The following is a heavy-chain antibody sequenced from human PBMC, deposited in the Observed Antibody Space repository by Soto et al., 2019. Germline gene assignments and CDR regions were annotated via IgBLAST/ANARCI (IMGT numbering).Heavy chain of an antibody. CDR1: GGSISEYY. Sequence: SETLSLTCTASGGSISEYYWSWIRQPPGKGLEWIGYIYYTGSSSHNPSLKSRVSLSTDTSKNQLSLILTSVTTADTAVYYCARGYNKWASWGQGTLVTVSS. CDR3: ARGYNKWAS. V-gene: IGHV4-59*01. D-gene: IGHD5-18*01. J-gene: IGHJ4*02. CDR2: IYYTGSS.